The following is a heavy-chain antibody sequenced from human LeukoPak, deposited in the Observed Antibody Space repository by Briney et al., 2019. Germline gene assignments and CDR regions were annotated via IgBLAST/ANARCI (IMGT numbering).Heavy chain of an antibody. CDR3: ASGNFYEYFQH. CDR1: GFTFRTYA. Sequence: GGSLRLSCAASGFTFRTYAMSWVRQAPGKGLEWVSGIGASGGTTYYTDSVKGRFTISRDNSKNTLYLQMNSLRAEDTAVYCCASGNFYEYFQHWGQGTLVTVSS. CDR2: IGASGGTT. J-gene: IGHJ1*01. D-gene: IGHD1-26*01. V-gene: IGHV3-23*01.